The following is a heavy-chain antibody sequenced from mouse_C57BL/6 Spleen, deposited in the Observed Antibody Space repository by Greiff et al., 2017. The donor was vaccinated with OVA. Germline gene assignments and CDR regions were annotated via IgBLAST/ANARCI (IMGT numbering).Heavy chain of an antibody. CDR2: IDPSDSYT. J-gene: IGHJ3*01. Sequence: QVQLQQPGAELVKPGASVKLSCKASGYTFTSYWMQWVKQRPGQGLEWIGEIDPSDSYTNYNQKFKGKATLTVDTSSSTAYMQLSSLTSEDSAVYYCARWEPYYYGSSGGFAYWGQGTLVTVSA. CDR3: ARWEPYYYGSSGGFAY. CDR1: GYTFTSYW. D-gene: IGHD1-1*01. V-gene: IGHV1-50*01.